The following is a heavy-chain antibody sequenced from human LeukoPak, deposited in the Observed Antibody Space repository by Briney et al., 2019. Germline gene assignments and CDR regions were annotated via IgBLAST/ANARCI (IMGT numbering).Heavy chain of an antibody. CDR1: GFTFNNYA. Sequence: GGSLRLSCAASGFTFNNYAMNWVRQAPGKGLEWVSSISGGGETTYYADSAKGRLTISRDNSQNTLYLQMNSLRAEDMSVYYCARDYADYVGYFFFDYWGQGTLVTVSS. V-gene: IGHV3-23*01. CDR3: ARDYADYVGYFFFDY. D-gene: IGHD4-17*01. J-gene: IGHJ4*02. CDR2: ISGGGETT.